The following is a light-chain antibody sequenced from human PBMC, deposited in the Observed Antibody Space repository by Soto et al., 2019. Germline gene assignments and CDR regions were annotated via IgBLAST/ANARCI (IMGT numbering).Light chain of an antibody. V-gene: IGKV3-20*01. CDR3: QQYGSSHRT. CDR1: QSVSSSY. Sequence: EIVLKQSPGTMSLSPGERSTLSCMASQSVSSSYLAWYQQKPGQATRLLIYGEYSRATGIQDRFSGSGSGTDFTLTTSRMEPEEFAVYYCQQYGSSHRTGGQGNKLDI. CDR2: GEY. J-gene: IGKJ1*01.